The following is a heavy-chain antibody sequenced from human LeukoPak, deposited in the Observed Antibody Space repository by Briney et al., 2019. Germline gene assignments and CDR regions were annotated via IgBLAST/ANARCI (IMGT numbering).Heavy chain of an antibody. D-gene: IGHD3-10*01. CDR2: ISSSSSTI. J-gene: IGHJ4*02. Sequence: GGSLRLSCAASGFTFSSYSMNWVRQAPGKGLEWVSYISSSSSTIYYADSVKGRFTISRDNAKNSLYLQMNSLRAEDTAVYYCASLLGDYYGSGSYIDYWGQGTLVTVSS. CDR1: GFTFSSYS. V-gene: IGHV3-48*04. CDR3: ASLLGDYYGSGSYIDY.